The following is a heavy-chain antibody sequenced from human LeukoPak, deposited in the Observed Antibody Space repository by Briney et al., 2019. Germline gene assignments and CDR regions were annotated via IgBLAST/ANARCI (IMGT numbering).Heavy chain of an antibody. J-gene: IGHJ4*02. CDR3: ARDSRGYYDSSGYFDY. CDR2: IYYSGTT. D-gene: IGHD3-22*01. CDR1: GDSVSSDSYY. V-gene: IGHV4-61*03. Sequence: SETLSLTCTVSGDSVSSDSYYWSWIRQPPGKGLEWIAYIYYSGTTKYNPSLKSRVTIAVDTSKNHFSLKLSSVTAADTAVYYCARDSRGYYDSSGYFDYWGQGTLVTVSS.